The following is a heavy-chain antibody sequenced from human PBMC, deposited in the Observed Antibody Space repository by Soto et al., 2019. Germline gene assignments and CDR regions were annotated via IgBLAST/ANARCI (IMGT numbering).Heavy chain of an antibody. V-gene: IGHV1-69*06. D-gene: IGHD2-15*01. CDR2: IIPIFGTA. Sequence: ASVKVSCKASGGTFRSYAISWVRQAPGQGLEWMGGIIPIFGTANYAQKFQGRVTTTADKSTSTAYMELSSLRSEDTAVYYCASSKDHIVVVVAATSRYYGMDVWGQGTTVTVSS. CDR1: GGTFRSYA. J-gene: IGHJ6*02. CDR3: ASSKDHIVVVVAATSRYYGMDV.